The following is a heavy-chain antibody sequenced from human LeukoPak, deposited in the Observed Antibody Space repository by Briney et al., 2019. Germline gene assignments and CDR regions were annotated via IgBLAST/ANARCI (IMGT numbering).Heavy chain of an antibody. D-gene: IGHD4-23*01. CDR2: IYPSGNT. CDR3: ARRNDYGGPGAFDY. Sequence: SETLSLTCTVSGDSISNSRHYWSWIRQPAGKALEWIGRIYPSGNTNYNPSLKSRVSISLDTSKNQFSLKLSSVTAADTAVYYCARRNDYGGPGAFDYWGQGTLVTVSS. J-gene: IGHJ4*02. V-gene: IGHV4-61*02. CDR1: GDSISNSRHY.